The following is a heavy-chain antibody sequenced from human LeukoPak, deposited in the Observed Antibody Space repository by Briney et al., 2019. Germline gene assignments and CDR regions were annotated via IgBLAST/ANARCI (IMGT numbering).Heavy chain of an antibody. Sequence: SQTLSLTCAVSGGSISSGGYSWSWIRQPPGKGLEWIGYIYHSGSTYYNPSLKSRVTILVDRSKNQFSLKLSSVTAADTAVYCCARGRIAAAGTRRWFDPWGQGTLVTVSS. CDR3: ARGRIAAAGTRRWFDP. D-gene: IGHD6-13*01. J-gene: IGHJ5*02. CDR1: GGSISSGGYS. V-gene: IGHV4-30-2*01. CDR2: IYHSGST.